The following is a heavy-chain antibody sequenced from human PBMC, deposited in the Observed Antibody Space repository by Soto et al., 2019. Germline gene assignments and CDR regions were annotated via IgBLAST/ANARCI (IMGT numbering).Heavy chain of an antibody. V-gene: IGHV1-18*01. CDR1: GYTFPTST. CDR2: IKAYSGNT. Sequence: QLQLVQSGAEAKKPGASVKVSCKASGYTFPTSTIIWVRQAPGQGLEWMGRIKAYSGNTNYAQKLQGRVTMTTDTSTNTAYMALRSLTTDDTAIYSGAIADYGDDDYWGQGTLVTVSS. J-gene: IGHJ4*02. D-gene: IGHD4-17*01. CDR3: AIADYGDDDY.